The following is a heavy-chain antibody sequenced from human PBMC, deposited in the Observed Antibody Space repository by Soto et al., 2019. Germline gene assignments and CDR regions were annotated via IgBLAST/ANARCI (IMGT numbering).Heavy chain of an antibody. J-gene: IGHJ6*02. V-gene: IGHV1-69*13. CDR1: GGTFSSYA. CDR3: ARDPWLLEYGMDV. D-gene: IGHD3-9*01. CDR2: IIPIFGTA. Sequence: GASVKVSCKASGGTFSSYAISWVRQAPGQGLEWMGGIIPIFGTANYAQKFQGRVTITAGESTSTAYMELSSLRSEDTAVYYCARDPWLLEYGMDVWGQGTTVTVSS.